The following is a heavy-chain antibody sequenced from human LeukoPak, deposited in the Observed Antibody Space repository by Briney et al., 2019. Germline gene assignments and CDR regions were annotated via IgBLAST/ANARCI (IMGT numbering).Heavy chain of an antibody. D-gene: IGHD3-16*01. CDR1: GYSFTNYW. CDR2: IYPDDSDT. V-gene: IGHV5-51*01. CDR3: ARIWLRAFDI. J-gene: IGHJ3*02. Sequence: GESLKISCKGSGYSFTNYWIALVRQLPGKGLEWMGIIYPDDSDTRYSPSFQGQVTISADKSISTAYLQWSSLKASDTAMYYCARIWLRAFDIWGQGTMVTVSS.